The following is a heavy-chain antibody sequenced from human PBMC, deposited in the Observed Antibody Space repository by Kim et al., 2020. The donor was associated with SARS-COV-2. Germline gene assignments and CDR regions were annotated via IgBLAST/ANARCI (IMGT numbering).Heavy chain of an antibody. CDR1: SFPFSDSW. CDR3: ARDPSFGAFDI. Sequence: GGSLRLSCVASSFPFSDSWMTWVRQSPEKGLECVAIINPDGTTKASAASVGGRFTISRDNAKNSVYLQMNSLRADDTAVYYCARDPSFGAFDIWGQGTMVTVSS. D-gene: IGHD3-16*01. J-gene: IGHJ3*02. V-gene: IGHV3-7*01. CDR2: INPDGTTK.